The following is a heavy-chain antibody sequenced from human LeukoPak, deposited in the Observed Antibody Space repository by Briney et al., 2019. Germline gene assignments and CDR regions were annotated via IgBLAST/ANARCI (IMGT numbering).Heavy chain of an antibody. D-gene: IGHD4-17*01. Sequence: PGGSLRLSCAASGFTFSSYAMHWVRQAPGKGLEWVAVISYDGSNKYYADSVKGRFTISRDNSKNTLYLQMNSLRAGDTAVYYCARGSKSYGDYIRSRLYYFDYWGQGTLVTVSS. J-gene: IGHJ4*02. CDR1: GFTFSSYA. V-gene: IGHV3-30*04. CDR3: ARGSKSYGDYIRSRLYYFDY. CDR2: ISYDGSNK.